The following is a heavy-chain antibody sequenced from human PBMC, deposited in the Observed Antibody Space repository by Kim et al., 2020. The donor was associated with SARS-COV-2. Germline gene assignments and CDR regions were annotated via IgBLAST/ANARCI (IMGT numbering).Heavy chain of an antibody. J-gene: IGHJ4*02. CDR3: ARSIPDYYDSSYFFDY. CDR2: IFSIDEK. V-gene: IGHV2-26*01. CDR1: GFSLNNPRMG. D-gene: IGHD3-22*01. Sequence: SGPTLVNPTETLTLTCTVSGFSLNNPRMGVSWIRQPPGKALEWLAHIFSIDEKSYSTSLKSRLTISKDTSKSQVVLTMTNMDPVDTATYFCARSIPDYYDSSYFFDYWGQGTLVTVSS.